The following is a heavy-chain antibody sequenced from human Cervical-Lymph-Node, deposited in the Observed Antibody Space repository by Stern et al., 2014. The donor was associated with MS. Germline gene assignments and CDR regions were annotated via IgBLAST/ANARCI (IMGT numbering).Heavy chain of an antibody. D-gene: IGHD6-6*01. J-gene: IGHJ6*02. CDR1: GGTFNSYV. V-gene: IGHV1-69*01. CDR2: FVTLFSTT. CDR3: ARGGIGSSRLYYHFYGMDV. Sequence: QVQLVESGAEVKKPGSSVKGSCKASGGTFNSYVISWVRQAPGQGLEWMGGFVTLFSTTPYAQKLQGRVTITADESRSTTYMELTSLRSDDTAVYYCARGGIGSSRLYYHFYGMDVWGQGTTVTVSS.